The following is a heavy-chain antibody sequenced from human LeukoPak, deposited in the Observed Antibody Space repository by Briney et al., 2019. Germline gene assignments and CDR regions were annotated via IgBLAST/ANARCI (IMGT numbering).Heavy chain of an antibody. J-gene: IGHJ4*02. Sequence: GGSLRLSCAASGFTFSSYSMNWVRQAPGKGLEWVSYISSSSSTIYYADSVKGRFTISRDNAKNSLYLQMNSLRAEDTAVYHCARLDSSSWGMGDYWGQGTLVTVSS. CDR3: ARLDSSSWGMGDY. V-gene: IGHV3-48*01. D-gene: IGHD6-6*01. CDR1: GFTFSSYS. CDR2: ISSSSSTI.